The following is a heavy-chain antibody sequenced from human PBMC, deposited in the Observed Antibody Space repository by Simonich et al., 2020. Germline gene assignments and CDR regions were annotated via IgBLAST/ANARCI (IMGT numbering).Heavy chain of an antibody. Sequence: QVQLVQSGAEVKKPGASVKVSCKASGYTFTGYYMHWVRQAPGQGLEWMRWINPNRGGTNYARKFQGRGTMTRDTSISTAYMELSRLRSDDTAVYYCARDRAARYYYYYYMDVWGKGTTVTVSS. CDR1: GYTFTGYY. CDR3: ARDRAARYYYYYYMDV. V-gene: IGHV1-2*02. J-gene: IGHJ6*03. CDR2: INPNRGGT. D-gene: IGHD6-6*01.